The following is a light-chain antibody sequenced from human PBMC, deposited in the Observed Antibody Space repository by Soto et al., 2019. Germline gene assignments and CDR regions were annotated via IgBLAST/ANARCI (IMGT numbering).Light chain of an antibody. J-gene: IGKJ5*01. CDR3: QQYNYWPPKIT. V-gene: IGKV3-11*01. CDR1: QSFRGL. CDR2: DAY. Sequence: EVVLTQSPVTLSLSPLERATLSCRASQSFRGLLAWYQQKPGQAPRLLIYDAYNRATGIPPRFSGSGSGTDFTLTISSLQSEDFAVYYCQQYNYWPPKITFGQGTRLEIK.